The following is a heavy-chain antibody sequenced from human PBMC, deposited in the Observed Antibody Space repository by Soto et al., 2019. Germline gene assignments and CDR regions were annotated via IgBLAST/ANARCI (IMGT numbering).Heavy chain of an antibody. V-gene: IGHV3-21*01. CDR2: ISSSSSYI. CDR1: GFTFSSYS. J-gene: IGHJ4*02. D-gene: IGHD6-19*01. Sequence: GGSLRLSCAASGFTFSSYSMNWVRQAPGKGLEWVSSISSSSSYIYYADSVKGRFTISRDNAKNPLYLQMNSLRAEDTAVYYCARDVGSGWYDYWGQGTLVTVSS. CDR3: ARDVGSGWYDY.